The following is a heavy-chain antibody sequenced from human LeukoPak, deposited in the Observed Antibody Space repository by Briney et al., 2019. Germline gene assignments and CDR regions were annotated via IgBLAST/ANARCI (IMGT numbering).Heavy chain of an antibody. Sequence: GGSLRLSCAASGFTVSSNYMSWVRQAPGKGLEWVSSISSSSSYIYYADSVKGRFTISRDNAKNSLYLQMNSLRAEDTAVYYCAKSHVLRYFDWSLDYMDVWGKGTTVTVSS. V-gene: IGHV3-21*01. D-gene: IGHD3-9*01. CDR2: ISSSSSYI. CDR1: GFTVSSNY. CDR3: AKSHVLRYFDWSLDYMDV. J-gene: IGHJ6*03.